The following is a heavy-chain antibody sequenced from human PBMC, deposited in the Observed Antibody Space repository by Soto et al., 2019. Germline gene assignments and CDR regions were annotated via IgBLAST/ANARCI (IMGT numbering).Heavy chain of an antibody. Sequence: GGSLRLSCSASGFNFDDYVMHWVRQVPGKGLEWVSGINWNSVSIDYADSVKGRFTISRDNAKNSLYLQMNSLRAEDTALYFCVRAGGSPGFFVVWGRGIRVT. J-gene: IGHJ3*01. CDR1: GFNFDDYV. CDR3: VRAGGSPGFFVV. V-gene: IGHV3-9*01. CDR2: INWNSVSI. D-gene: IGHD3-16*01.